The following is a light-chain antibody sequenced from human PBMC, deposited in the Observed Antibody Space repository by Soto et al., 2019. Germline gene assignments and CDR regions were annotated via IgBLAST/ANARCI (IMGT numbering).Light chain of an antibody. CDR2: GAS. Sequence: EIVLTQSPGTLSLSPGERATLSCRASQSVSSNSLAWYQQKPGQAPRPLIYGASSRATDIPGRFSGRGSGTDFTLTISRLQPEDFAVYYCQQYGSSPLTFGGGTKVEI. V-gene: IGKV3-20*01. J-gene: IGKJ4*01. CDR1: QSVSSNS. CDR3: QQYGSSPLT.